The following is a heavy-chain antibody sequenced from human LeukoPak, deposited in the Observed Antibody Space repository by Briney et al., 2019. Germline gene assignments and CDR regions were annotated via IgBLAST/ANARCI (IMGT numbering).Heavy chain of an antibody. D-gene: IGHD6-19*01. J-gene: IGHJ4*02. CDR2: INPSGGST. Sequence: ASVKVSCKASGYTFTGYYMHWVRQAPGQGLEWMGIINPSGGSTSYAQKFQGSVTMTRDMSTSTVYMELSSLRSEDTAVYYCAREWLPIAVAGSGVDYFDYWGQGTLVTVSS. CDR3: AREWLPIAVAGSGVDYFDY. CDR1: GYTFTGYY. V-gene: IGHV1-46*01.